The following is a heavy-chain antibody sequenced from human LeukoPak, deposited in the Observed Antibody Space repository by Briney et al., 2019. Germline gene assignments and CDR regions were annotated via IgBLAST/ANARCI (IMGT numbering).Heavy chain of an antibody. V-gene: IGHV3-74*01. Sequence: GGPLRLLCAPSGFPLSIYWMHGARQPPGEGLVWLSRINSDGRRTSYADSLKGRFTISRDNDKNTLYLQMNSLRAEDTAVYYCARYSYGFAFDYWGQGTLVTVSS. CDR3: ARYSYGFAFDY. CDR1: GFPLSIYW. CDR2: INSDGRRT. J-gene: IGHJ4*02. D-gene: IGHD5-18*01.